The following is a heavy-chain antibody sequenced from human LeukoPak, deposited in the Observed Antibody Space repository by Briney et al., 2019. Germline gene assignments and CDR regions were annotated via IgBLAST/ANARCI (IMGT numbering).Heavy chain of an antibody. D-gene: IGHD3-22*01. CDR1: GLSVSGNY. J-gene: IGHJ4*02. CDR3: ASFGRRVFKWLSTNYYFDY. Sequence: GGSLRLSCAASGLSVSGNYMNWVRQAPGKGPEWVAVIYSGGNTYYGGADKGRFTISRDKAKNSLYLQKNSLRAEDTAVYYCASFGRRVFKWLSTNYYFDYWGQGSLVTVSA. CDR2: IYSGGNT. V-gene: IGHV3-66*01.